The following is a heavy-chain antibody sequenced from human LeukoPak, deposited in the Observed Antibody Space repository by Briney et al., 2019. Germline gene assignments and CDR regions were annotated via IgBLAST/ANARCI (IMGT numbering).Heavy chain of an antibody. CDR3: ARALWFGETFPAY. V-gene: IGHV3-11*04. CDR2: ISSSGSTI. D-gene: IGHD3-10*01. J-gene: IGHJ4*02. CDR1: GFTFSDYY. Sequence: KPGGSLRLSCAASGFTFSDYYMSWIRQAPGKGLEWVSYISSSGSTIYYADSVKGRFTISRGNAKNSLYLQMNSLRAEDTAVYYCARALWFGETFPAYWGQGTLVTVSS.